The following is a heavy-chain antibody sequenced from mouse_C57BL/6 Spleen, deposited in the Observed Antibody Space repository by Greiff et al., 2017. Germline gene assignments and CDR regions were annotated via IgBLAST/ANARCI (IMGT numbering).Heavy chain of an antibody. V-gene: IGHV1-55*01. J-gene: IGHJ4*01. CDR1: GYTFTSYW. D-gene: IGHD1-1*01. Sequence: VQLQQPGAELVKPGASVKMSCKASGYTFTSYWITWVKQRPGQGLEWIGDIYPGSGSTNYNEKFKSKATLTVDTSSSTAYMQLSSLTSEDSAVYYCARESTTVVGAMDYWGQGTSVTVSS. CDR2: IYPGSGST. CDR3: ARESTTVVGAMDY.